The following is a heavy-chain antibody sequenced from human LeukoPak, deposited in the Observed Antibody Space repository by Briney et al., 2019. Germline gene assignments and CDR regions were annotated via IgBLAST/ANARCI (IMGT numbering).Heavy chain of an antibody. Sequence: GGSLRLSCAASGFTFSKSWMSWLRQTPEKGLEWVANIKEDGSAKYYVDSVKGRFTISRDNRKNILFLQMSSLRAEDTAAYYCAKRPSESCANGGCYFDSWGQGTLVTVSP. D-gene: IGHD2-8*01. J-gene: IGHJ4*02. CDR3: AKRPSESCANGGCYFDS. V-gene: IGHV3-7*03. CDR2: IKEDGSAK. CDR1: GFTFSKSW.